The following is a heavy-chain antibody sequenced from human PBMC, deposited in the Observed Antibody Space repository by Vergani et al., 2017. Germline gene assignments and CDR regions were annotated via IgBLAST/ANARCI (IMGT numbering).Heavy chain of an antibody. CDR3: ARGYVVSSSPIGY. CDR1: GYTFTSYA. J-gene: IGHJ4*02. V-gene: IGHV1-8*02. Sequence: QVQLVQSGSELKKPGASVKVSCKASGYTFTSYAMNWVRQATGQGLEWMGWMNPNSGNTGYAQKFQGRVTMTRNTSISTAYMELSSLRSEDTAVYYCARGYVVSSSPIGYWGQGTLVTVSS. CDR2: MNPNSGNT. D-gene: IGHD6-6*01.